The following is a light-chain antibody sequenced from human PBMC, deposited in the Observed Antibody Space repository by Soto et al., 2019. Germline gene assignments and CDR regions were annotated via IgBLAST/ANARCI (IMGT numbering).Light chain of an antibody. V-gene: IGKV3-11*01. CDR1: QSVSSY. CDR2: DAS. J-gene: IGKJ4*01. Sequence: EIVLTQSPATLSLSPGERATLSCRASQSVSSYLAWYQQKPGQAPRLLIYDASNRATGIPARFSGSRSGTDFTLTICSLEPEDFAVYYCQHRRIWPLHVGGGTKV. CDR3: QHRRIWPLH.